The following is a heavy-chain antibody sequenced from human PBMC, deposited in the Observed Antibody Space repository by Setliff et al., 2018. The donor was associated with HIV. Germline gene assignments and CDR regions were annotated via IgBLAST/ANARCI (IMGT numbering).Heavy chain of an antibody. Sequence: WASVKVSCKASGGTFSSHAINWVRQAPGQGLEWMGGIIPIVDKTNYAQKFQGRVAITADKSTITAHMELSSLRSEDTAVYYCAREPDYGIRDVFDIWGQGTMVTVSS. CDR1: GGTFSSHA. CDR3: AREPDYGIRDVFDI. CDR2: IIPIVDKT. D-gene: IGHD4-17*01. J-gene: IGHJ3*02. V-gene: IGHV1-69*10.